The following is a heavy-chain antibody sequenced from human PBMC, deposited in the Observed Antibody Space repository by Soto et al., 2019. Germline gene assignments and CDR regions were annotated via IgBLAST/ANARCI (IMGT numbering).Heavy chain of an antibody. CDR1: GGSVSSSGYQ. D-gene: IGHD3-10*01. CDR3: ARDSGITAFDI. Sequence: QVQLQESGPGLVKPSEILSLICTVSGGSVSSSGYQWNWIRQPPGKGLEWIGDIYYSGSTIYNPSLKSRVTISVDTSKNQFSLKVSSVTAADTAVYFCARDSGITAFDIWGQGTMVTVSS. CDR2: IYYSGST. J-gene: IGHJ3*02. V-gene: IGHV4-61*08.